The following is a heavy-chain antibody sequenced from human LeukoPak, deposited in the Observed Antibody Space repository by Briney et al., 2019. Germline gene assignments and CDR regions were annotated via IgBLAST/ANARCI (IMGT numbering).Heavy chain of an antibody. Sequence: GGSLRLSCAASGFVVSTNYMTWVRQPPGKGLEWVSVIYKDGRTFYTDSVKGRFTISRDNSKNTVYLQMSSMRVEDTAVYYCAKGERPQFLTHTYDYWGQGTEVTVSS. D-gene: IGHD3-3*01. CDR2: IYKDGRT. V-gene: IGHV3-53*01. CDR3: AKGERPQFLTHTYDY. J-gene: IGHJ4*02. CDR1: GFVVSTNY.